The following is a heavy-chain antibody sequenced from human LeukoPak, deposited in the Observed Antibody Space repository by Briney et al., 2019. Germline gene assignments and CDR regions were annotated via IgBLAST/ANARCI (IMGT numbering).Heavy chain of an antibody. CDR2: ISAYNGNT. CDR1: GYTFTSYG. Sequence: ASVKVSCKASGYTFTSYGISWVRQAPGQGLEWMGWISAYNGNTNYAQKLQGRVTMTTDTSTSTAYTELRSLRSDDTAVYYCAREYQLPGPQFDYWGQGTLVTVSS. J-gene: IGHJ4*02. D-gene: IGHD2-2*01. V-gene: IGHV1-18*04. CDR3: AREYQLPGPQFDY.